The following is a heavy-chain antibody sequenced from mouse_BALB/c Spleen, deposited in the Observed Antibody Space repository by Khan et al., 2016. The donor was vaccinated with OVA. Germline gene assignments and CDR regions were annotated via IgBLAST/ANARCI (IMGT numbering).Heavy chain of an antibody. CDR3: TRFEGYRWYFAV. D-gene: IGHD2-3*01. Sequence: QIQLVQSGPELKKPGETVKISCKASGYTFTDYSIHWVQQAPGEGLKWMGWINTATGEATYADDFKGRFAFSLETSAITACLQYNNLKNEDTATSFCTRFEGYRWYFAVWGAGTTVTVSS. CDR2: INTATGEA. V-gene: IGHV9-2-1*01. CDR1: GYTFTDYS. J-gene: IGHJ1*01.